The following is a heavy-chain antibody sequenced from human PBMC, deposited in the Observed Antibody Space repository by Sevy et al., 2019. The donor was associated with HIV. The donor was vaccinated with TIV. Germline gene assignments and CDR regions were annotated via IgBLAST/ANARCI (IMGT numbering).Heavy chain of an antibody. CDR3: ARESGHSSGWYPTFDY. D-gene: IGHD6-19*01. CDR2: IKQDGREK. CDR1: GFTFSSYW. V-gene: IGHV3-7*01. J-gene: IGHJ4*02. Sequence: GGSLRLSCAASGFTFSSYWMSWVRQAPGKGLEWVANIKQDGREKYYVDSVKGRFTISRDNAKNSLYLQMNSLRAEDTAVYYCARESGHSSGWYPTFDYWGQGTLVTVSS.